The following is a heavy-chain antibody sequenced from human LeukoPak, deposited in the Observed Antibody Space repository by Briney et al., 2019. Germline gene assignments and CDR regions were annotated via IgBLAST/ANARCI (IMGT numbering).Heavy chain of an antibody. D-gene: IGHD4-17*01. CDR3: AKGETTVTLYY. CDR1: GGSFSGYY. Sequence: SETLSLTCAVYGGSFSGYYWSWIRQPPGKGLEWIGEINHSGSTNYNPSLKSRVTISVDTSKNQFSLKLSSVTAADTAVYYCAKGETTVTLYYWGQGTLVTVSS. J-gene: IGHJ4*02. CDR2: INHSGST. V-gene: IGHV4-34*01.